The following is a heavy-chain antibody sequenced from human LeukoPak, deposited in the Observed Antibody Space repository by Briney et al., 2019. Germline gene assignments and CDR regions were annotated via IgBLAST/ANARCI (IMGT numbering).Heavy chain of an antibody. Sequence: SVKVSCKASGGTFSSYTISWVRQAPGQGLEWMGMIIPILGIANYAQKFQGRVTITADKSTSTAYMELSSLRSEDTAVYYCARGKYCSSTSCRYIDAFDIWGQGTMVTVSS. J-gene: IGHJ3*02. CDR2: IIPILGIA. CDR1: GGTFSSYT. D-gene: IGHD2-2*01. V-gene: IGHV1-69*02. CDR3: ARGKYCSSTSCRYIDAFDI.